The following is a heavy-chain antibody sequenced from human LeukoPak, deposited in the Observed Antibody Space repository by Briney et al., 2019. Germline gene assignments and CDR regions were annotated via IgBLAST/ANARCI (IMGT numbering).Heavy chain of an antibody. V-gene: IGHV6-1*01. J-gene: IGHJ6*02. CDR1: GDSVSSNGTS. D-gene: IGHD6-6*01. CDR3: ARRGPAGSSSSGMDV. Sequence: SQTLSLTCAISGDSVSSNGTSWNWIRQSPSRGLEWLGSTYFRSKWYNDYAVSVKSRITINPDTSKNQFSLQLNSVTPEDTAAYYCARRGPAGSSSSGMDVWGQGTTVTVSS. CDR2: TYFRSKWYN.